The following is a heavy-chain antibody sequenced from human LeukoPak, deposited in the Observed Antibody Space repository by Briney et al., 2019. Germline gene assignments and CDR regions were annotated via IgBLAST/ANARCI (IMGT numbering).Heavy chain of an antibody. V-gene: IGHV3-21*01. D-gene: IGHD5-12*01. CDR2: ISSSSSYI. Sequence: GESLRLSCAASGFTFSSYSMNWVRQAPGKGLEWVSSISSSSSYIYYADSLKGRFTISRDNAKNSVYLQMNSLRAEDTAVYYCARDEVATISDYWGQGTLVTVSS. CDR1: GFTFSSYS. CDR3: ARDEVATISDY. J-gene: IGHJ4*02.